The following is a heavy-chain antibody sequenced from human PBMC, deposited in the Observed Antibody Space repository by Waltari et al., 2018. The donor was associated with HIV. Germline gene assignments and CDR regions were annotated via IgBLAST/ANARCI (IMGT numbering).Heavy chain of an antibody. J-gene: IGHJ4*02. Sequence: VQLVASGGGVVQPGRSLSLPCAASGFTFTSFRLTWVRQAPGSGLEWVAGIWYDGGDKFHAESVKGRFIISRDNSRNIVFLQMNSLRAEDTALYYCARDKAPYSTSSAVDYWGQGTLVTVSS. CDR3: ARDKAPYSTSSAVDY. CDR1: GFTFTSFR. V-gene: IGHV3-33*01. CDR2: IWYDGGDK. D-gene: IGHD4-4*01.